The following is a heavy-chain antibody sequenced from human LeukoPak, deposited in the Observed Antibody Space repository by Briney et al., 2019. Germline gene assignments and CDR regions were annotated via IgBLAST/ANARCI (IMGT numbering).Heavy chain of an antibody. J-gene: IGHJ5*02. CDR2: FDDEDGET. Sequence: ASVTVSCKVSGYTLTELCMHWVRQARGKGEEGMGGFDDEDGETIYAKKFQGRVTMTDDTSTDTAYMELSSLRSEDTAVYYCATGLRHDNWFDPWGQGTLVTVSS. CDR1: GYTLTELC. CDR3: ATGLRHDNWFDP. V-gene: IGHV1-24*01. D-gene: IGHD5-12*01.